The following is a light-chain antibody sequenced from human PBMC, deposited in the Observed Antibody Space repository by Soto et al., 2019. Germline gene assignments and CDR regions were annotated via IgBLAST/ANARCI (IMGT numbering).Light chain of an antibody. Sequence: DIQLTQSPSSVSASVGDRVTITCLASQGISSRVAWYQQKPGKAPHLLIYTASSLQSGVPSRFSGTESGTEFTLTISSLQPDDFATYYCQQYETFSGTFGPGTKVDIK. J-gene: IGKJ1*01. CDR3: QQYETFSGT. CDR1: QGISSR. CDR2: TAS. V-gene: IGKV1-12*01.